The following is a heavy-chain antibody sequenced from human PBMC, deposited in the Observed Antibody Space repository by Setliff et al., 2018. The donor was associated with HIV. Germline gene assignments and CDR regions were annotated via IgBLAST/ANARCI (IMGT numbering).Heavy chain of an antibody. D-gene: IGHD5-18*01. CDR1: GDPLNTYA. V-gene: IGHV1-69*05. Sequence: SVKDSCKASGDPLNTYAISWVRQAPGQGLEWMGGVISTFGTEKYAQRFQDRVTITTDETTSTAYLEVRNLGSEDTAVYYCAAGYIYGNYAADYWGQGSPVTVSS. J-gene: IGHJ4*02. CDR3: AAGYIYGNYAADY. CDR2: VISTFGTE.